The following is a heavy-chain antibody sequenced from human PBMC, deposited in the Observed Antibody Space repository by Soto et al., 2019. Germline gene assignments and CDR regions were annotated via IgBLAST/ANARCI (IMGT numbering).Heavy chain of an antibody. CDR3: ARGQVVAAQH. J-gene: IGHJ4*02. CDR2: IYHSGST. D-gene: IGHD2-15*01. CDR1: GGSISSGGYS. Sequence: QPQLQESGSGLVKPSQTLSLTCAVSGGSISSGGYSWSWIRQPPGKGLEWIGYIYHSGSTYYNPSLKSRVTISVDRSKNQFSLKPSSVTAADTAVYYCARGQVVAAQHWGQGTLVTVSS. V-gene: IGHV4-30-2*01.